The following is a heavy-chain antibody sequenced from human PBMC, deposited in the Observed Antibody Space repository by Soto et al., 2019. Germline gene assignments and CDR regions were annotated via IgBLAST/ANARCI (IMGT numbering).Heavy chain of an antibody. CDR3: AFLVVVMTDGMDV. D-gene: IGHD2-21*02. CDR1: GLTFSNYA. CDR2: IVHLYGTT. J-gene: IGHJ6*02. V-gene: IGHV1-69*01. Sequence: QVQLVQSGAEVKKPGSSVKVSCKSSGLTFSNYAISWVRQAPGQGPEWMGGIVHLYGTTNYAQRFQGRVTITADESTNTAYMEMRSLTSDDTATYYRAFLVVVMTDGMDVWGQGTTVTVSS.